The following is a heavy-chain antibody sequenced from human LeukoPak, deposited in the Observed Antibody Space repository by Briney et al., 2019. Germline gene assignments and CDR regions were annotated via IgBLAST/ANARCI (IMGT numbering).Heavy chain of an antibody. J-gene: IGHJ4*02. CDR2: ANHSGSA. D-gene: IGHD6-19*01. CDR3: ARVRPVRYYFDY. V-gene: IGHV4-34*01. CDR1: GGPSSGYC. Sequence: SETLSLTCDVYGGPSSGYCWSWIRQPPAKGLEWIGEANHSGSATYNPSLKSRVTISVDTSKNHFSLYLSSVTAADTAVYYCARVRPVRYYFDYWGQGTLVTVSS.